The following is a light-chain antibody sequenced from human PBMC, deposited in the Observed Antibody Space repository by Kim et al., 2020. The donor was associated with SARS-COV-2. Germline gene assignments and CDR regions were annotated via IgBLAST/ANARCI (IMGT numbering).Light chain of an antibody. Sequence: TGETARIACGGDNIERDKVQWYQQRPGQAPVLVIYYDINRPSGIPDRFSWSNSGNTATLTISRVEAGDEADFYCQVWDSTSGETIFGGGTQLTVL. J-gene: IGLJ2*01. CDR3: QVWDSTSGETI. CDR1: NIERDK. V-gene: IGLV3-21*04. CDR2: YDI.